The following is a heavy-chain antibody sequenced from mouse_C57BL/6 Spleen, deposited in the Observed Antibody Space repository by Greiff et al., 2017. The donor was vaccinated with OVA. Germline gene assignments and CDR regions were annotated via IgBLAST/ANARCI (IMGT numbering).Heavy chain of an antibody. D-gene: IGHD2-4*01. V-gene: IGHV1-69*01. CDR1: GYTFTSYW. CDR2: IDPSDSYT. Sequence: VQLQQPGAELVMPGASVKLSCKASGYTFTSYWMHWVKQRPGQGLEWIGEIDPSDSYTNYTQKFKGKSTLTVDKSSSTTYMQLSSLTSADSAVYDCARGDDCLAWFAYWGQGTLVTVSA. J-gene: IGHJ3*01. CDR3: ARGDDCLAWFAY.